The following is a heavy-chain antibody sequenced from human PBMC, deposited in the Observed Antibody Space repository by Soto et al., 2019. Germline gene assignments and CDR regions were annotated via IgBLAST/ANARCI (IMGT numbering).Heavy chain of an antibody. Sequence: EVQLVESGGGLVKPGGSLRLSCAASGFTFSSYSMNWFRQAPGKGLEWVSSISSSSSYIYYADSVKGRFTISRDNAKNSLYLQMNSLRAEDTAVYYCARGSMDYYDSSGYYSDYWGQGTLVTVSS. CDR2: ISSSSSYI. CDR3: ARGSMDYYDSSGYYSDY. V-gene: IGHV3-21*01. D-gene: IGHD3-22*01. CDR1: GFTFSSYS. J-gene: IGHJ4*02.